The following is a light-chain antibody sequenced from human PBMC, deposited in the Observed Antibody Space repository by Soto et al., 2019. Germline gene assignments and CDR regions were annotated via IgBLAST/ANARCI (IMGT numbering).Light chain of an antibody. CDR1: QSVLYSSNNKNY. Sequence: DIVMTQSPDSLAVSLGERATIKCKSSQSVLYSSNNKNYLAWYQQRPGQPPKLLIYWASTRESGVPDRFSGSGSGTDFTLTITSLQAEDVAVYYGQQYESTPPTFGQGTKLEIK. CDR3: QQYESTPPT. V-gene: IGKV4-1*01. J-gene: IGKJ2*01. CDR2: WAS.